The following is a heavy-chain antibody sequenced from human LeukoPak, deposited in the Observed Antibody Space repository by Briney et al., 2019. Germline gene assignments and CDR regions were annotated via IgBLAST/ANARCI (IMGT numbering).Heavy chain of an antibody. CDR3: AREEDVLLWFGEPGDAFDI. CDR1: GFTVSSNY. D-gene: IGHD3-10*01. Sequence: GGSLRLSCAASGFTVSSNYMSWVRQAPGKGLEWVSVIYSGGSTYYADSVKGRFTISRDNAKNTVHLQMNSLRAEDTAVYYCAREEDVLLWFGEPGDAFDIWGQGTMVTVSS. J-gene: IGHJ3*02. V-gene: IGHV3-53*01. CDR2: IYSGGST.